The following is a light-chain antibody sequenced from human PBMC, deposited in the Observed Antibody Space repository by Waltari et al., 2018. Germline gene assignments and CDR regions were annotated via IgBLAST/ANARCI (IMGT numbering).Light chain of an antibody. CDR1: SGSISATSY. Sequence: QTVVTQEPSLSVSPGGTVTLTCALSSGSISATSYATWYQQTPGQAPRTHVYKANTRSSGGPVRFSGSILENNAALTITGAQADDECDYYCALYMGGGIWVFGGGTKLTVL. V-gene: IGLV8-61*01. J-gene: IGLJ3*02. CDR3: ALYMGGGIWV. CDR2: KAN.